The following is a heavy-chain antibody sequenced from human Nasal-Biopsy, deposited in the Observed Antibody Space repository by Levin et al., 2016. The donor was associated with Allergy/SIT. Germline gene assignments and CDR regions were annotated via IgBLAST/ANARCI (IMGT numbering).Heavy chain of an antibody. D-gene: IGHD2-2*01. CDR3: ARHAPFCASTSCQLDY. CDR2: ISHTGST. Sequence: SETLSLTCTVSRGSIGSAGDYWSWIRQYPGKGLEWIGYISHTGSTFYNPSLQSRLFLSLDRSQNEFSLELSSVTAADTAIYYCARHAPFCASTSCQLDYWGQGILVTVSS. CDR1: RGSIGSAGDY. J-gene: IGHJ4*02. V-gene: IGHV4-31*03.